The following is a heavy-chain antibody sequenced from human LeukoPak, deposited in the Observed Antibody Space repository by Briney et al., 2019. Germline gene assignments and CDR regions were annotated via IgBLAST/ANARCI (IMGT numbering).Heavy chain of an antibody. CDR2: IYSGGST. CDR1: GFTVSSNY. V-gene: IGHV3-66*01. D-gene: IGHD3-10*01. Sequence: GGSLRLSCAASGFTVSSNYMSWVRQAPGKGLEWVSVIYSGGSTYYADSVKGGFTISRDNSKNTLYLQMNSLRAEDTAVYYCARYYYGSGSDLFWGQGTLVTVSS. J-gene: IGHJ4*02. CDR3: ARYYYGSGSDLF.